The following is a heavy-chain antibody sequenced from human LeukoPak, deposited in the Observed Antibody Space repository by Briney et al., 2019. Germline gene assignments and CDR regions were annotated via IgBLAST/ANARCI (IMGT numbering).Heavy chain of an antibody. D-gene: IGHD5-24*01. CDR2: IYYSGST. CDR3: SRGWLQQGFDY. Sequence: SETLSLTCTVSGGSISSSSYYWGWIRQPPGKGLEWIGSIYYSGSTYNPSLKSRVTISVDTSKKQFSLNLSSVTAADTAVYYCSRGWLQQGFDYWGQGTLVTVSS. CDR1: GGSISSSSYY. V-gene: IGHV4-39*01. J-gene: IGHJ4*02.